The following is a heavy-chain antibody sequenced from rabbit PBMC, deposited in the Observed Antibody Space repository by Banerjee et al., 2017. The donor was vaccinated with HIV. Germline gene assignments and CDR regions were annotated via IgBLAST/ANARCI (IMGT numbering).Heavy chain of an antibody. CDR3: ATELTANDAL. CDR2: IDPVFNNT. V-gene: IGHV1S45*01. Sequence: QEQLVESGGGLVQPGGSLKLSCKASGFDFTTYYMSWVRQAPGKGLEWIGDIDPVFNNTDYASWVNGRFTISKTLSTTVTLQMTSLTAADTATYFCATELTANDALWGPGTLVTVS. J-gene: IGHJ4*01. CDR1: GFDFTTYY. D-gene: IGHD4-1*01.